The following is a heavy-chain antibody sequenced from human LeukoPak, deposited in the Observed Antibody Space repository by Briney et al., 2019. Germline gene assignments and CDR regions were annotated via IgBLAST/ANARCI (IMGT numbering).Heavy chain of an antibody. CDR1: GFTFSSYA. D-gene: IGHD3-22*01. CDR3: ARDSGYDSSGYYRSFDY. J-gene: IGHJ4*02. V-gene: IGHV3-30*04. Sequence: PGGSLRLSCAASGFTFSSYAMHWVRQAPGKGLEWVAVISYDGSNKYYADSVKGRFTISRDNSKNTLYLQMNSLRAEDTAVYYCARDSGYDSSGYYRSFDYWGQGTLVTVSS. CDR2: ISYDGSNK.